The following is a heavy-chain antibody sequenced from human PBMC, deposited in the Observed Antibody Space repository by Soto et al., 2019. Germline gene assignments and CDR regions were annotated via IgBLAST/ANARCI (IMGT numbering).Heavy chain of an antibody. Sequence: QVQLERSGAEVKKPGASVQVSCKASGYTFTSYGINWVRQAPGQELEWMGRISANNGNTHYAQRLQGRVTMTTDTSTGTGYRALSRLRSDDTAVYYCARVQSGDDFAYWGQATLVTVPS. J-gene: IGHJ4*02. CDR1: GYTFTSYG. CDR3: ARVQSGDDFAY. V-gene: IGHV1-18*01. D-gene: IGHD5-12*01. CDR2: ISANNGNT.